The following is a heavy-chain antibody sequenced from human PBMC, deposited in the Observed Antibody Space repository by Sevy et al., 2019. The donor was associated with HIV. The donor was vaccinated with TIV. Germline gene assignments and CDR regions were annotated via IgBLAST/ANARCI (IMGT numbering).Heavy chain of an antibody. V-gene: IGHV3-9*01. CDR2: ISWNSGSI. J-gene: IGHJ3*02. D-gene: IGHD3-10*01. CDR1: GFTFDDYA. CDR3: AKDAYYYGSGDAFDI. Sequence: GGSLRLSCAASGFTFDDYAMHWVRQAPGKGLEWVSGISWNSGSIGYVDSVKGRFTISRDNAKNSLYLQMNSLRAEDTALYYCAKDAYYYGSGDAFDIWGQGTMVTVSS.